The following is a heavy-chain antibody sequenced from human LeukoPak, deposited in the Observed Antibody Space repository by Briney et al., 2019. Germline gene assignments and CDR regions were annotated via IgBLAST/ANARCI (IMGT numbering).Heavy chain of an antibody. J-gene: IGHJ4*02. CDR2: INHSGST. V-gene: IGHV4-34*01. D-gene: IGHD5-18*01. CDR3: ARLSPVDTAMVPWGYFDY. CDR1: GGSFSGYY. Sequence: SETLSLTCAVYGGSFSGYYWSWIRQPPGKGLEWIGEINHSGSTNYNPSLKSRVTISVDTSKNQFSLKLSSVTAADTAVYYCARLSPVDTAMVPWGYFDYWGQGTLVTVSS.